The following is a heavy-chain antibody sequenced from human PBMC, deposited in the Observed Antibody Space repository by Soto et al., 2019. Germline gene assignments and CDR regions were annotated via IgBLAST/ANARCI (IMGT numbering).Heavy chain of an antibody. D-gene: IGHD3-22*01. CDR2: ISSSSSYI. V-gene: IGHV3-21*01. CDR3: ARDSGLYYYDSSGPPSG. CDR1: GFTFSSYS. J-gene: IGHJ3*01. Sequence: EVQLVESGGGLVKPGGSLRLSCAASGFTFSSYSMNWVRQAPGKGLEWVSSISSSSSYIYYADSVKGQFTISRDNAKNSLYLQMNSLRAEDTAVYYCARDSGLYYYDSSGPPSGWGQGTMVTVSS.